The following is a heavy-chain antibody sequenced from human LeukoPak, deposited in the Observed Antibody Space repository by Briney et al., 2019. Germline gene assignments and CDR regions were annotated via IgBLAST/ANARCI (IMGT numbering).Heavy chain of an antibody. Sequence: GGSLRLSCTASGFIFSSYGMHWVRQAPGKGLEWVAVISYDGSNKYYADSVKGRFTISRDNSKNTLYLQMNSLRAEDTAVYYCAKRPGIAAAGHTNFDYWGQGTLVTVSS. CDR3: AKRPGIAAAGHTNFDY. CDR2: ISYDGSNK. D-gene: IGHD6-13*01. J-gene: IGHJ4*02. CDR1: GFIFSSYG. V-gene: IGHV3-30*18.